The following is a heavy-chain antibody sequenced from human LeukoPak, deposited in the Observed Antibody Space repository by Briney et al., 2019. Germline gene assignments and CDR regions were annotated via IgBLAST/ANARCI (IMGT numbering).Heavy chain of an antibody. Sequence: GGSLRLSCTASGFTFSRYGIHWVRQAPGRGLEWVALMSYDENNDYYADSVKGRFTISRDNSKNTLYLQMNNLRAEDTAVYFCAKDQRGDILTGSPFDCWGQGTLVTVSS. V-gene: IGHV3-30*18. J-gene: IGHJ4*02. CDR2: MSYDENND. D-gene: IGHD3-9*01. CDR1: GFTFSRYG. CDR3: AKDQRGDILTGSPFDC.